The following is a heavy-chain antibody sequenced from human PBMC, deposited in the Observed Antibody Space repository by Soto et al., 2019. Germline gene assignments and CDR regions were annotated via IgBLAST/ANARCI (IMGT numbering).Heavy chain of an antibody. V-gene: IGHV1-69*02. CDR2: IIPILGIA. CDR3: AVVVVVDAPGAFHI. J-gene: IGHJ3*02. CDR1: GGTFSSYT. Sequence: QVQLVQSGAEVKQPGSSVKVSCKASGGTFSSYTISWVRQAPGQGLEWMGRIIPILGIANYAQKFQDRVTITADKTMSTDYMELSGLSSEGTAVYYCAVVVVVDAPGAFHIWGQGTMVTVSS. D-gene: IGHD2-15*01.